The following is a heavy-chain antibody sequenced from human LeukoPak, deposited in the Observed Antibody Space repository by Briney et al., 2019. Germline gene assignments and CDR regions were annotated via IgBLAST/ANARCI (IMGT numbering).Heavy chain of an antibody. V-gene: IGHV1-46*01. CDR2: INPSGGST. J-gene: IGHJ6*02. D-gene: IGHD3-9*01. CDR1: GYTFTSYY. CDR3: ARDQPLSYYDILTGYDVYYYYGMDV. Sequence: ASVKVSCKASGYTFTSYYMHWVRQAPGQGLEWMGIINPSGGSTSYAQKFQGRVTMTRDTSTSTVYMELSSLRSEDTAVYYCARDQPLSYYDILTGYDVYYYYGMDVWGQGTTVTVSS.